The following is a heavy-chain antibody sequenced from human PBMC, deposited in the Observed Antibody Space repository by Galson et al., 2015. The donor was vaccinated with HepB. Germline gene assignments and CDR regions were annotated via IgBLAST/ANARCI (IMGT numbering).Heavy chain of an antibody. Sequence: TVSGGSISSSSYYWGWIRQPPGKGLEWIGSIYYSGSTYYNPSLKSRVTISVDTSKNQFSLKLSSVTAADTAVYYCARHAGPYADLDYWGQGTLVIVSS. CDR1: GGSISSSSYY. D-gene: IGHD3-10*01. CDR2: IYYSGST. V-gene: IGHV4-39*01. CDR3: ARHAGPYADLDY. J-gene: IGHJ4*02.